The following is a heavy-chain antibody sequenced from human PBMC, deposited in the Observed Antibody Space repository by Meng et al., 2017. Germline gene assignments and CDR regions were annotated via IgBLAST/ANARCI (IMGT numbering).Heavy chain of an antibody. Sequence: VQLVHPGAEVKKPGASVKVSCKPSGYNFPDYYIHWVRRAPGQGLEWMGRINPKSGDTHYAQKFQARVTMTGDTSISTAYMELSGLRSDDTAMYYCARDEDISAAGKLFGDYWGQGTLVTVSS. CDR3: ARDEDISAAGKLFGDY. CDR2: INPKSGDT. CDR1: GYNFPDYY. D-gene: IGHD6-25*01. J-gene: IGHJ4*02. V-gene: IGHV1-2*06.